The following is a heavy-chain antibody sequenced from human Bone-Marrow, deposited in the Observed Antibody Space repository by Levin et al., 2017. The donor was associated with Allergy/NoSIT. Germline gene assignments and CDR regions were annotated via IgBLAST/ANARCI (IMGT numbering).Heavy chain of an antibody. V-gene: IGHV3-21*01. J-gene: IGHJ6*03. CDR3: TREEVYQYYYMDV. Sequence: PGGSLRLSCAASGFTFSSYTMNWVRQAPGKGLEWVSFISSSSTHIYYADSVQGRFTISRDNAKNSLYLQMSSLRAEDTAVYFCTREEVYQYYYMDVWGKGTTVTVSS. CDR2: ISSSSTHI. CDR1: GFTFSSYT.